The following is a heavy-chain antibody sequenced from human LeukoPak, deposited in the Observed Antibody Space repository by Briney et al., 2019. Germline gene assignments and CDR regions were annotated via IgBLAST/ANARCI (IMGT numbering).Heavy chain of an antibody. V-gene: IGHV4-59*01. D-gene: IGHD1-7*01. Sequence: MASETLSLTCTVSGGSISSYYWSWIRQPPGKGLVWIGYIYCSGTTNYNPSLKSRVTISVETSKNQFSLKLSSVAAADTAVYYCARGVYITATQYGYWGQGTLVTVSS. CDR2: IYCSGTT. CDR1: GGSISSYY. J-gene: IGHJ4*02. CDR3: ARGVYITATQYGY.